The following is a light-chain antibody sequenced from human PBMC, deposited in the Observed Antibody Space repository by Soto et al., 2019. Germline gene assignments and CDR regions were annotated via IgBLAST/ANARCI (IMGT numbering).Light chain of an antibody. J-gene: IGLJ2*01. CDR3: CSYADLNTL. Sequence: QSALTQPASVSGSPGQSITISCTGTTSDVGSYKLVSWYQQQPGKAPRLLIYEGSKRPSGVSNRFSGSESGNTASLTISGLQAEDEADYYCCSYADLNTLFGGGTKVTVL. CDR1: TSDVGSYKL. CDR2: EGS. V-gene: IGLV2-23*01.